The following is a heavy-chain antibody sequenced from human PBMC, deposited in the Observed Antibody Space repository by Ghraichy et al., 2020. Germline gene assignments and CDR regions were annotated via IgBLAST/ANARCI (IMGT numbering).Heavy chain of an antibody. Sequence: GGSLRLSCAVSGFTFSTRTMTWVRQAPGKGLEWVSGISASGDKTYYADSVKGRFTISRDNPKNTLYLEMNSLRAEDTAVYYCAKGRGLVSPDDSWGQGTLVTVSS. CDR1: GFTFSTRT. CDR2: ISASGDKT. D-gene: IGHD6-19*01. CDR3: AKGRGLVSPDDS. V-gene: IGHV3-23*01. J-gene: IGHJ4*02.